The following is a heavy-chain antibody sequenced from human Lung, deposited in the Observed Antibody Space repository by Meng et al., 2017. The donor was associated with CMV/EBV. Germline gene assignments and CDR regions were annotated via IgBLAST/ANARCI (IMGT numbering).Heavy chain of an antibody. CDR1: GFIVSSKY. D-gene: IGHD2-2*01. CDR3: AREESAWRYQLQLHYGLDV. CDR2: IYTGGSA. Sequence: GGSLRLSCAVSGFIVSSKYMTWVRQTPGKGLEWVSIIYTGGSASYADSVKGRFTISRDNSKNTLYLQMNSLRAEDTAVYYCAREESAWRYQLQLHYGLDVWGQGXTVTVSS. V-gene: IGHV3-53*01. J-gene: IGHJ6*02.